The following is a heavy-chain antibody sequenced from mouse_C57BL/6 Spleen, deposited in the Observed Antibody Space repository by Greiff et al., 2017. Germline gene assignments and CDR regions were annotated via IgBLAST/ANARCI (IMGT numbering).Heavy chain of an antibody. J-gene: IGHJ1*03. CDR1: GYSITSGYY. CDR3: ASEEADWYFDV. Sequence: EVQLQESGPGLVKPSQSLSLTCSVTGYSITSGYYWNWIRQFPGNKLEWMGYISYDGSNNYNPSLKNRISITRDTSKNQFFLKLNSVTTEDTATYYCASEEADWYFDVWGTGTTVTVSS. V-gene: IGHV3-6*01. CDR2: ISYDGSN.